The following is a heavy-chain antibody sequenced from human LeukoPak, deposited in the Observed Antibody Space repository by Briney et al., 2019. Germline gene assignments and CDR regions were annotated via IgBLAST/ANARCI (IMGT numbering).Heavy chain of an antibody. CDR3: ARESRDGYNSLYFDY. Sequence: GGSLRLSCAASGFTFSSYSMNWVRQAPGKGLEWVSSISSSSSYIYYADSVKGRFTISRDNAKNSLYLQTNSLRAEDTAVYYCARESRDGYNSLYFDYWGQGTLVTVSS. D-gene: IGHD5-24*01. V-gene: IGHV3-21*01. CDR1: GFTFSSYS. J-gene: IGHJ4*02. CDR2: ISSSSSYI.